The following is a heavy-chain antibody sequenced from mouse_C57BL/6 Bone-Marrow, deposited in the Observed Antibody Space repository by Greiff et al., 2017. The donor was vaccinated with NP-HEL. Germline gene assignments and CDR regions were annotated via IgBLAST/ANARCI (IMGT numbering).Heavy chain of an antibody. J-gene: IGHJ4*01. CDR2: IYPGDGDT. V-gene: IGHV1-82*01. D-gene: IGHD1-1*01. CDR3: AREGENNYYYAPYAMDY. CDR1: GYAFSSSW. Sequence: QVQLQQSGPELVKPGASVKISCKASGYAFSSSWMNWVKQRPGTGLEWIGRIYPGDGDTNYNGKFKGKATLTADKSSSTAYMQLSSLTSEDSAVYFCAREGENNYYYAPYAMDYWGQGTSVTVSS.